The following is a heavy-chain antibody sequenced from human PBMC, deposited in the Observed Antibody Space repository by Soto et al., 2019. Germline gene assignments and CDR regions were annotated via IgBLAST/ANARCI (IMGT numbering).Heavy chain of an antibody. CDR3: ARASWNFVDTYHFDF. CDR1: GYRFTTYW. J-gene: IGHJ4*02. V-gene: IGHV5-51*01. Sequence: GESLKISCKGFGYRFTTYWIGRVRQMPGKGLEWMGIIYPGDFDTRYIPSFRGQVTISADNSISTAYLQWSSLKATDTAIYYCARASWNFVDTYHFDFWGQGTLVTVSS. D-gene: IGHD5-18*01. CDR2: IYPGDFDT.